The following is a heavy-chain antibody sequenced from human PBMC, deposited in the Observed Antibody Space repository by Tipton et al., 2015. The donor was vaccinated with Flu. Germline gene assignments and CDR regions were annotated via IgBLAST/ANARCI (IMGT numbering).Heavy chain of an antibody. V-gene: IGHV4-59*01. CDR2: IYYSGST. J-gene: IGHJ6*02. Sequence: LRLSCTVSGGSISSYYWCWIRQPPGKGLEWIGYIYYSGSTNYNPSLKSRVTISVDTSKNQFSLKLSSVTAADTAVYYCARELNYGMDVWGQGTTVTVSS. CDR3: ARELNYGMDV. CDR1: GGSISSYY.